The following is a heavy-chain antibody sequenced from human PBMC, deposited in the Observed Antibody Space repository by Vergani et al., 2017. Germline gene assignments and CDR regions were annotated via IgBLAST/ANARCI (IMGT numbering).Heavy chain of an antibody. V-gene: IGHV4-4*07. CDR1: GGSMSDFY. D-gene: IGHD2-21*01. CDR2: IYPNGNG. Sequence: QVHLQESGPGVVKPSDTLSLTCTVSGGSMSDFYWTWIRQPAGRGLEWIGRIYPNGNGNYNESLRSRLTMSIDTSRSQFSLSLSSVTAADTAVYYCPRGICGVNCPKYNWLAPWGRGILVTVSS. CDR3: PRGICGVNCPKYNWLAP. J-gene: IGHJ5*02.